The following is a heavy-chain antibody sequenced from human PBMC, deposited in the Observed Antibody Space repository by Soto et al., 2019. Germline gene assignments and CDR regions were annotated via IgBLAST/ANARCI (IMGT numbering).Heavy chain of an antibody. CDR1: GGTVSSNSVA. CDR3: ARSEEDSDYYYYGMDV. CDR2: TYYRSRWYS. D-gene: IGHD2-15*01. J-gene: IGHJ6*02. V-gene: IGHV6-1*01. Sequence: SQPLSLTCVGSGGTVSSNSVAWNWVRQSPSRGLEWLGRTYYRSRWYSDYVVSVRSRIDINADTSKNQVSLQLNSVTPEDTAVYYCARSEEDSDYYYYGMDVWGQGTTVTVAS.